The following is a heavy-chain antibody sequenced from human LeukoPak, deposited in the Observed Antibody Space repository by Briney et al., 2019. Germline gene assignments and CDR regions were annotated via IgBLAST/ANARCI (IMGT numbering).Heavy chain of an antibody. CDR1: GYTFTGYY. V-gene: IGHV1-2*06. CDR2: INPNSGGT. Sequence: ASVKVSCKASGYTFTGYYMHWVRQAPGQGLEWMGRINPNSGGTNYAQKFQGRVTMTRDTSISTAYMELSRLRADDTAVYYCACRLSGSYLYYWGQGTLVTVSS. CDR3: ACRLSGSYLYY. J-gene: IGHJ4*02. D-gene: IGHD1-26*01.